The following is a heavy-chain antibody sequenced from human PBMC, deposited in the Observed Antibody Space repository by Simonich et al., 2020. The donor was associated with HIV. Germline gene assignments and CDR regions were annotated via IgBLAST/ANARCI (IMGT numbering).Heavy chain of an antibody. CDR2: INNSGHT. V-gene: IGHV4-34*01. CDR3: ARDWGELRPLFDY. CDR1: GGSFSGYY. J-gene: IGHJ4*02. D-gene: IGHD1-26*01. Sequence: QVQLQQWGAGLLKPSETLSLTCAVYGGSFSGYYWSWIRQPPGKGLEWIGEINNSGHTHYHPSLKSRVTISVDTSKNQFSLKRSSVTAADTAVYYCARDWGELRPLFDYWGQGTLVTVSS.